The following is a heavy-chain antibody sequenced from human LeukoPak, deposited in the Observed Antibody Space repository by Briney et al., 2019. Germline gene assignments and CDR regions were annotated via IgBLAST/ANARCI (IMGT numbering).Heavy chain of an antibody. CDR2: VSYDGGHK. CDR3: ARDRINMMVLGHDSGLDF. J-gene: IGHJ4*02. CDR1: GFSLNEYG. D-gene: IGHD3-22*01. V-gene: IGHV3-30*03. Sequence: GGSLTLSCVGSGFSLNEYGIHWVRQAPGKGLEWVAVVSYDGGHKYYADSVKGRFTISRDTSSDTVSLQMNSLRVEDTAVYYCARDRINMMVLGHDSGLDFWGQGTLVTVSP.